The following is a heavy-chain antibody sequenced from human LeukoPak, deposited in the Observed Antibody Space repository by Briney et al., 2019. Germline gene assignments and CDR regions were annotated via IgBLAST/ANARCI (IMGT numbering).Heavy chain of an antibody. Sequence: GGALRLSCAAPGFTFSTYALNWVRQAPGKGLEWVAVLSYDGRQNYYADSVKGRFTISRDNSKNTLYLQMNSLRDEDSAAYYCARVYLERLTAGYFDHWGQGTWVTVSP. D-gene: IGHD2-8*01. J-gene: IGHJ4*02. CDR3: ARVYLERLTAGYFDH. CDR1: GFTFSTYA. V-gene: IGHV3-30*04. CDR2: LSYDGRQN.